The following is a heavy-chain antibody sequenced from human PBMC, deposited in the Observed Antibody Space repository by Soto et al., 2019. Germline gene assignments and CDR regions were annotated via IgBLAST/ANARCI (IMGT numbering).Heavy chain of an antibody. J-gene: IGHJ4*02. V-gene: IGHV1-69*08. CDR2: IIPILGIA. CDR1: GGTFSSYT. Sequence: QVQLVQSGAEVKKPGSSVKVSCKASGGTFSSYTISWVRQAPGQGLEWMGRIIPILGIANYAQKFQGRVTITADKSTRTAYMELSSLRSEDTAVYYCAREYSSSSGARYWGQGTLVTVSS. D-gene: IGHD6-6*01. CDR3: AREYSSSSGARY.